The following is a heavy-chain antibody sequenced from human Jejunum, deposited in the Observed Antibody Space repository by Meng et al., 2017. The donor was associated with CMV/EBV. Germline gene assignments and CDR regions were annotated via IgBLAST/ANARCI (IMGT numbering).Heavy chain of an antibody. CDR1: GGSIGSGDYY. J-gene: IGHJ4*02. D-gene: IGHD3-3*01. V-gene: IGHV4-30-4*08. CDR3: ARGSIFVSFDS. Sequence: QGQLQESGPGLVKPSQTLSLPCSVSGGSIGSGDYYWSWIRQPPGKGLEWIGYIHDTGSTYYNPSLKSRVDISLGTSRNHFSLTLSSVTAEDTAVYFCARGSIFVSFDSWGQGTLVTVSS. CDR2: IHDTGST.